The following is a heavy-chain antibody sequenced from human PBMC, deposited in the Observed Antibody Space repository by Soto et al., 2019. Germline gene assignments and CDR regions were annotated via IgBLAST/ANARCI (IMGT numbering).Heavy chain of an antibody. Sequence: QVQLVESGGGLVKPGGSLRLSCAASGFTFSDYYMSWILEAPGKGLEWLSYISISGGTIYYADTVKCRSSISRDNDKNSLYLQLSSLRAEDTAVYFCARERARVFDSWGQGTLVTVSS. V-gene: IGHV3-11*01. CDR2: ISISGGTI. CDR1: GFTFSDYY. J-gene: IGHJ4*02. CDR3: ARERARVFDS.